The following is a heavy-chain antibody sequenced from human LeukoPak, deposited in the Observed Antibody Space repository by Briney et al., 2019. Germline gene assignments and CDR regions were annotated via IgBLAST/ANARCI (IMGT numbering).Heavy chain of an antibody. CDR2: IYYSGST. CDR3: ARVHDSSGYYYLGDAFGI. D-gene: IGHD3-22*01. CDR1: GGSISSYY. Sequence: SETLSLTCTVSGGSISSYYWSWIRQPPGKGLEWIGYIYYSGSTNYNPSLKSRVTISVDTSKNQFSLKLSSVTAADTAVYYCARVHDSSGYYYLGDAFGIWGQGTMVTVSS. V-gene: IGHV4-59*01. J-gene: IGHJ3*02.